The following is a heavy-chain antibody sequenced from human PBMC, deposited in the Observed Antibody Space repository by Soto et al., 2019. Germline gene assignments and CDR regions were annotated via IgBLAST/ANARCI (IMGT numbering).Heavy chain of an antibody. CDR3: ARGPHRLVHYYYYYMDV. J-gene: IGHJ6*03. CDR2: IKQDGSEK. D-gene: IGHD6-19*01. V-gene: IGHV3-7*01. Sequence: EVQLVESGGGLVQPGGSLRLSCAASGFTFSSYWMSWVRQAPGKGLEWVANIKQDGSEKYYVDSVKGRFTISRDNAKNSLYLQMNSLRAADTAVYYCARGPHRLVHYYYYYMDVWGKGTTVTVSS. CDR1: GFTFSSYW.